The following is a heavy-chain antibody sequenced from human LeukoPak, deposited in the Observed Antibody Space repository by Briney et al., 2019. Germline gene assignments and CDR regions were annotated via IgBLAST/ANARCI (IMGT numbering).Heavy chain of an antibody. CDR2: VNENGGRT. V-gene: IGHV3-23*01. D-gene: IGHD5-12*01. Sequence: GGSLRLSGAASGFTFSRYTVGWVRQAPGKGLEWVSTVNENGGRTYYADSVKGRFTMSRDNSRSTLYLQMNSLRAEDTAVYYCAKEGRPNSGGGFFDYWGQATRVTVSS. J-gene: IGHJ4*02. CDR1: GFTFSRYT. CDR3: AKEGRPNSGGGFFDY.